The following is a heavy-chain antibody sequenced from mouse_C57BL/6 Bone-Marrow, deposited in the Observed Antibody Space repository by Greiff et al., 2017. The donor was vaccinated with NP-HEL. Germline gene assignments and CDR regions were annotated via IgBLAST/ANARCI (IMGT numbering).Heavy chain of an antibody. D-gene: IGHD1-1*01. J-gene: IGHJ3*01. CDR3: ARTNYYGSSYPFAY. CDR1: GFTFSDYG. Sequence: DVQLVESGGGLVKPGGSLKLSCAASGFTFSDYGMHWVRQAPEKGLEWVAYISSGSSTIYYADTVKGRFTISRDNAKNTLFLQMTSLRSEDTAMYYCARTNYYGSSYPFAYWGQGTLVTVSA. V-gene: IGHV5-17*01. CDR2: ISSGSSTI.